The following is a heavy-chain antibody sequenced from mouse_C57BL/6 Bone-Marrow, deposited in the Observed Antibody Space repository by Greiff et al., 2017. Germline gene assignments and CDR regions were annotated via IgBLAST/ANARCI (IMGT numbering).Heavy chain of an antibody. CDR3: ARRRWLLQDY. CDR1: GYAFTNYL. Sequence: QVQLQQSGAELVRPGTSVKVSCKASGYAFTNYLIEWVKQRPGQGLEWIGVINPGSGGTNYNEKFKGKAKLTADKSSSTSYMQLSSLSSEDSAVYFCARRRWLLQDYWGQGTTLTVAS. J-gene: IGHJ2*01. CDR2: INPGSGGT. V-gene: IGHV1-54*01. D-gene: IGHD2-3*01.